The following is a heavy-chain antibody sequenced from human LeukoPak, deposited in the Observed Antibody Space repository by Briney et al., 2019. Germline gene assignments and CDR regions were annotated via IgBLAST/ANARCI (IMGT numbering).Heavy chain of an antibody. CDR1: GFTFSSYW. J-gene: IGHJ6*01. Sequence: GGSLRLSCAASGFTFSSYWMSWVRQAPGKGLEWVANIKQDGSEKYYVDSVKGRFTISRDNAKNSLYLQMNSLRAEDTAVYYCAKDVESSSWYVARYGMDVWGPGTTVTVSS. CDR3: AKDVESSSWYVARYGMDV. V-gene: IGHV3-7*03. D-gene: IGHD6-13*01. CDR2: IKQDGSEK.